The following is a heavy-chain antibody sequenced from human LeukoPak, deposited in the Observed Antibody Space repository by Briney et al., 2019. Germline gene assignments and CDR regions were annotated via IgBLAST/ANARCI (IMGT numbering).Heavy chain of an antibody. J-gene: IGHJ3*01. Sequence: GESLKISCKGSGYTFTTYWIGWVRQMPGKGLEWMGIIYPDDSDTRYSPSFQGQVTISADKSVRTAYLQWSSLKASDTAMYYCARPNITSYYDSRGYDAFDVWGQGTMVTVSS. CDR3: ARPNITSYYDSRGYDAFDV. CDR2: IYPDDSDT. CDR1: GYTFTTYW. V-gene: IGHV5-51*01. D-gene: IGHD3-22*01.